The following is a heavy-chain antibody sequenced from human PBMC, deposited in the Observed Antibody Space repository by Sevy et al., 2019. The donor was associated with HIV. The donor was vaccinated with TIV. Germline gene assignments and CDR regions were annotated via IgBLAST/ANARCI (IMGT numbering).Heavy chain of an antibody. CDR2: ISSSSSTI. CDR1: GFTFSSYS. J-gene: IGHJ4*02. CDR3: ARWDFGVVIAFDY. D-gene: IGHD3-3*01. V-gene: IGHV3-48*01. Sequence: GGSLRLSCAASGFTFSSYSMNWVRQAPGKGLEWVSYISSSSSTIYYADSVKGRFTISRDNAKNSLYLQMNSLRAEDTAVYYCARWDFGVVIAFDYWGQRTLVTVSS.